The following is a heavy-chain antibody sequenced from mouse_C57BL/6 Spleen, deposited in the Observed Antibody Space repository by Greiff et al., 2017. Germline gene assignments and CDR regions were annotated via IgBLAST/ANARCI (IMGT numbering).Heavy chain of an antibody. CDR3: ARGRRTGWYFDV. CDR1: GYTFTDYN. J-gene: IGHJ1*03. CDR2: INPNNGGT. Sequence: EVQLQQSGPELVKPGASVKMSCKASGYTFTDYNMHWVKQSHGKSLEWIGYINPNNGGTSYNQKFKGKATLTVNKSSSTAYMELRSLTSEDSAVYYCARGRRTGWYFDVWGTGTTVTVSS. V-gene: IGHV1-22*01. D-gene: IGHD4-1*01.